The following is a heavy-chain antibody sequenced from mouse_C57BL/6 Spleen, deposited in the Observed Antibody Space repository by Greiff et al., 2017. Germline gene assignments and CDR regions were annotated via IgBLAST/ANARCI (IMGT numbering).Heavy chain of an antibody. J-gene: IGHJ3*01. CDR3: AEGTGTWFAY. V-gene: IGHV1-26*01. D-gene: IGHD4-1*01. Sequence: EVQLQQSGPELVRPGASVKISCKASGYTFTDYYMHWVKQSHGQSLEWIGEINPNNGGTSYNQKFKGKATLTVDKSSSTAYMELCSLTSEDSAVYHCAEGTGTWFAYWGQGTLVTVSA. CDR1: GYTFTDYY. CDR2: INPNNGGT.